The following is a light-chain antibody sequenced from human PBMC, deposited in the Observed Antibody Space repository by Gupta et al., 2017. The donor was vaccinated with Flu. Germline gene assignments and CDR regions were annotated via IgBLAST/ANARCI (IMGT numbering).Light chain of an antibody. CDR1: QSVGHF. V-gene: IGKV3-11*01. J-gene: IGKJ5*01. CDR3: QQRYDWPPIT. Sequence: ETVLTQSPATLSLSPGERATLSCRASQSVGHFLAWYQQKPGQAPRLLIYDASNRATGAPARFSGSGSGTDFTLTISSLEPEDFAVYYCQQRYDWPPITVGQGTRLEIK. CDR2: DAS.